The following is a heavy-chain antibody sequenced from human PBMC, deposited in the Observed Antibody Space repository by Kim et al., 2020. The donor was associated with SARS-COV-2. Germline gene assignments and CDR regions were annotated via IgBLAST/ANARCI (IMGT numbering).Heavy chain of an antibody. CDR1: GGSISSSSYY. J-gene: IGHJ6*02. Sequence: SETLSLTCTVSGGSISSSSYYWGWIRQPPGKGLEWIGSIYYSGSTYYNPSLKSRVTISVDTSKNQFSLKLSSVTAADTAVYYCARHGYDFWSGYYEGGMDVWGQGTTVTVSS. CDR3: ARHGYDFWSGYYEGGMDV. CDR2: IYYSGST. V-gene: IGHV4-39*01. D-gene: IGHD3-3*01.